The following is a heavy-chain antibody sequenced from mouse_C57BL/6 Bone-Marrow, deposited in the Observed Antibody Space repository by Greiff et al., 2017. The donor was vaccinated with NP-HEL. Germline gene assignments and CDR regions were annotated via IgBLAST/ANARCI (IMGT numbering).Heavy chain of an antibody. CDR3: ALHYYCSRGYAMDY. D-gene: IGHD1-1*01. CDR1: GFNIKDYY. CDR2: IDPEDGET. J-gene: IGHJ4*01. Sequence: EVQGVESGAELVKPGASVKLSCTASGFNIKDYYMHWVKQRTEQGLEWIGRIDPEDGETKYAPKFQGKATITADTSSNTAYLQLSSLTSEDTAVYYCALHYYCSRGYAMDYWGQGTSVTVSS. V-gene: IGHV14-2*01.